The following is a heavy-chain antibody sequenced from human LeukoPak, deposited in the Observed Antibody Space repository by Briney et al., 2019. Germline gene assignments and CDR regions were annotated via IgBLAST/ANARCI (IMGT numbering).Heavy chain of an antibody. D-gene: IGHD1-26*01. CDR3: ARDVHGTLDY. V-gene: IGHV3-7*01. CDR1: GFTLSNYW. J-gene: IGHJ4*02. Sequence: GGSLRLSCEAFGFTLSNYWMAWVRQGPGKGLEWVANIRQDGRDKGHADSVKGRFTISRDNAKNSLYLQMNSLGAEDSGLYYCARDVHGTLDYWGQGTLVTVSS. CDR2: IRQDGRDK.